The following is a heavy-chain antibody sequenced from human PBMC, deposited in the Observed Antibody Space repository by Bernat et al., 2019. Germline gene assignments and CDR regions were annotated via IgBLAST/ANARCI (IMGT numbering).Heavy chain of an antibody. D-gene: IGHD6-19*01. J-gene: IGHJ4*02. CDR1: GFTVSSNY. CDR3: ARVSSGWSLLFDY. CDR2: IYSGGST. Sequence: EVQLVETGGGLIQPGGSLRLSCAASGFTVSSNYMSWVRQAPGKGLEWVSVIYSGGSTYYAGSVKGRFTISRDNSKNTLYLQMNSLRAEDTAVYYCARVSSGWSLLFDYWGQGTLVTVSS. V-gene: IGHV3-53*05.